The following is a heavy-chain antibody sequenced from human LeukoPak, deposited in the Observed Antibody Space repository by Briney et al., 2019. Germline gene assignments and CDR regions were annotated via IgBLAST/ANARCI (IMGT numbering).Heavy chain of an antibody. V-gene: IGHV3-30*04. CDR2: ISYDGSNK. CDR1: GFTFSSYA. CDR3: AKAPTPGSGYSVVVYYGMDV. D-gene: IGHD3-3*01. Sequence: PGGSLRLSCAASGFTFSSYAMHWVRQAPGKGLEWVAVISYDGSNKYYADSVKGRFTISRDNSKNTLYLQMNSLRAEDTAVYYCAKAPTPGSGYSVVVYYGMDVWGQGTTVTVSS. J-gene: IGHJ6*02.